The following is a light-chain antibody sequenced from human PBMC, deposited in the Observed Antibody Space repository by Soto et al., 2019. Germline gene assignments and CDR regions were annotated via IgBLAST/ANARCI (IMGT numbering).Light chain of an antibody. Sequence: EIVLTQSPATLSLSPGERATLSCRASQSVGTYLAWYQQKPGHAPRLLIHDASNRATGIPARFSGSGSGTDFTLTISSLEREDFAVYYCQLRCKCPPLIFGPGTKVHIQ. J-gene: IGKJ3*01. CDR1: QSVGTY. V-gene: IGKV3-11*01. CDR2: DAS. CDR3: QLRCKCPPLI.